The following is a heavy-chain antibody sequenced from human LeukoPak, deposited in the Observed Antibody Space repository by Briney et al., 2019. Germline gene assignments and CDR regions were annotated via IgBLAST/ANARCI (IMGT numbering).Heavy chain of an antibody. CDR2: IYYSGST. Sequence: SETLSLTCTVSGGSISSGGYYWSWIRQHPGKGLEWIGYIYYSGSTYYNPSLKSRVTISVDTSKNQFSLKLSSVTAADTAVYYCAGVPNEAPNYDILTGYYSAPYYFDYWGQGTLVTVSS. D-gene: IGHD3-9*01. V-gene: IGHV4-31*03. CDR3: AGVPNEAPNYDILTGYYSAPYYFDY. J-gene: IGHJ4*02. CDR1: GGSISSGGYY.